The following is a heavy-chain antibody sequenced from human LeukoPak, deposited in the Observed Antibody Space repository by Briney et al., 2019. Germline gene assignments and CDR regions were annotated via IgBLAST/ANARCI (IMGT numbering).Heavy chain of an antibody. V-gene: IGHV1-69*05. Sequence: SVKVSCEASGGTFSSYAISWVRQAPGQGLECVGGIIPIFGTANYAQKFQGRVTITTDESTSTAYMELSSLRSEDTAVYYCARGNCGGDCYPYYYYYYMDVWGKGTTVTVSS. J-gene: IGHJ6*03. CDR3: ARGNCGGDCYPYYYYYYMDV. CDR2: IIPIFGTA. D-gene: IGHD2-21*02. CDR1: GGTFSSYA.